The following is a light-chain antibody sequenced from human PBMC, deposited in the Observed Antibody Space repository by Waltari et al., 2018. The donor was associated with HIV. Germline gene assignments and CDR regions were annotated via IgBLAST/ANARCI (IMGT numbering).Light chain of an antibody. CDR1: RSNIGAAYD. CDR3: QSYVSSVNVV. CDR2: ANT. Sequence: QSVLTPPPSVSVAPGPPVTISCTGSRSNIGAAYDVHWYQQVPGTAPKRLIYANTNRPSGVPDRFSGSKSGTSASLAISGLQTEDEADYYCQSYVSSVNVVFGGGTRVTVL. J-gene: IGLJ3*02. V-gene: IGLV1-40*01.